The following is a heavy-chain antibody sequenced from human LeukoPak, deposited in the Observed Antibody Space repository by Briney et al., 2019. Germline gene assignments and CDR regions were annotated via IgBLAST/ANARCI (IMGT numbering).Heavy chain of an antibody. CDR1: GFTFSSYE. J-gene: IGHJ4*02. D-gene: IGHD3-22*01. CDR2: ISSSGSTK. Sequence: GGSLRLSCAASGFTFSSYEMNWVRQAPGKGLGWVSHISSSGSTKAYADSVKGRFTISRDNAKNSLYLQMNSLRAEDTAVYYCAREGYYDSSGYLGVFDYWGQGTLVTVSS. CDR3: AREGYYDSSGYLGVFDY. V-gene: IGHV3-48*03.